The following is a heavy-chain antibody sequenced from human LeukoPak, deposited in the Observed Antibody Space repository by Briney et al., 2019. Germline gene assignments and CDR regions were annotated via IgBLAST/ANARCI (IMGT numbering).Heavy chain of an antibody. CDR1: GFTFSDYY. J-gene: IGHJ4*02. D-gene: IGHD6-19*01. CDR3: ARATGNGWYHFDF. Sequence: GGSLRLSCTASGFTFSDYYMSWIRQAPGKGLEWLSYISASDNIIYSADSVKGRFTISRDNAKNSVYLQMNSLRAEDTAMYFCARATGNGWYHFDFWGQGTLVTVSS. CDR2: ISASDNII. V-gene: IGHV3-11*01.